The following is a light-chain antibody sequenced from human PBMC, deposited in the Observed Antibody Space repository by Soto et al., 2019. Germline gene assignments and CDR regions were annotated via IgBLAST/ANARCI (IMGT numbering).Light chain of an antibody. J-gene: IGKJ2*01. Sequence: EVVMTQSPLSLPVTLGQPASISCRSSQSLVYSDGNTYLNWFQQRPGQSPRRLIYKVSNRDSGVPDRFSGSGSGTDFTLKISRVEAEDVGVYYCMQGTHLYTFGQWTKLEIK. CDR2: KVS. CDR1: QSLVYSDGNTY. CDR3: MQGTHLYT. V-gene: IGKV2-30*01.